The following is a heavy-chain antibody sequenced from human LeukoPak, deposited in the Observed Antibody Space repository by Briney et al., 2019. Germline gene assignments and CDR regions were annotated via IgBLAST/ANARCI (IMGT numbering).Heavy chain of an antibody. Sequence: PSETLSLTCAVYGGSFSGYYWSWIRQPAGKELEWIGRIYTSGSTNYNPSLKSRVTISVDTSKNQFSLKLSSVTAADTAVYYCARDYYNWLDPWGQGTLVTVSS. CDR1: GGSFSGYY. D-gene: IGHD3-10*01. J-gene: IGHJ5*02. V-gene: IGHV4-4*07. CDR3: ARDYYNWLDP. CDR2: IYTSGST.